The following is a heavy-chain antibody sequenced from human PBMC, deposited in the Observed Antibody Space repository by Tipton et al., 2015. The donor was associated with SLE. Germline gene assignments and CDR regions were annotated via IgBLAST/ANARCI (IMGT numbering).Heavy chain of an antibody. CDR3: AKGTGDFYYMDV. CDR1: GFTFSYYD. Sequence: SGFTFSYYDMYWVRQAPGKGLEWVAVIWYDGSNEFHADSVKGRFTISRDNSKNTLYLQMNSLRAEDTAVYYCAKGTGDFYYMDVWGEGTTVTVSS. D-gene: IGHD3/OR15-3a*01. CDR2: IWYDGSNE. J-gene: IGHJ6*03. V-gene: IGHV3-33*06.